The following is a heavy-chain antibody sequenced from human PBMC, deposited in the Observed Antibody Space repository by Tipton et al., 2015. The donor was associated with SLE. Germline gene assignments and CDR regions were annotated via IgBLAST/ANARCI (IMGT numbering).Heavy chain of an antibody. V-gene: IGHV4-38-2*02. J-gene: IGHJ4*02. CDR2: IYHSGST. CDR3: ARDLDGYNYGDY. D-gene: IGHD5-24*01. Sequence: TLSLTCAVSGYSISSGYYWGWIRQPPGKGLEWIGSIYHSGSTYYNSSLESRVTISVDTSKNQFSLKLSSVTAADTAVYYCARDLDGYNYGDYWGQGILVTVSS. CDR1: GYSISSGYY.